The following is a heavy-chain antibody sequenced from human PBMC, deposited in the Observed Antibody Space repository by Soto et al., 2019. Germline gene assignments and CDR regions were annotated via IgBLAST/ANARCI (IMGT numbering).Heavy chain of an antibody. J-gene: IGHJ6*02. Sequence: GGPLRLSCAASWFTFTSYAISWFRQAPGKGLEWVGRIKSKTHGGTIDYATSVKGRFTISRDDSKNTLYLQMTSLKTEDTAVYYCTTELPWDVWGQGTTVTVSS. CDR3: TTELPWDV. CDR2: IKSKTHGGTI. V-gene: IGHV3-15*01. D-gene: IGHD3-10*01. CDR1: WFTFTSYA.